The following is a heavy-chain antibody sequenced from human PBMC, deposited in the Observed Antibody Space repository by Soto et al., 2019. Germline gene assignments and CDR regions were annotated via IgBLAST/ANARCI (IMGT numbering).Heavy chain of an antibody. V-gene: IGHV3-30*18. D-gene: IGHD6-6*01. Sequence: QVPLVESGGGVVQPGRSLRLSCATSGFTFSSYGMHWVRQAPGKGLEWVAGISHDGSNKYHADSVKGRLTISRDNSKNTLYLQMNSLRPEDTAVYYCAKWKYSSSSTFDCWGQGTLVTVSS. CDR1: GFTFSSYG. CDR3: AKWKYSSSSTFDC. CDR2: ISHDGSNK. J-gene: IGHJ4*02.